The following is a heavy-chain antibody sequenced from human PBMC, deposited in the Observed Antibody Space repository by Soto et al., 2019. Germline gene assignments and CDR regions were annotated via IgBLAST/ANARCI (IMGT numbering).Heavy chain of an antibody. D-gene: IGHD3-22*01. V-gene: IGHV3-11*01. CDR3: VRPYYSSSWFPFDR. CDR1: GFDFGDYY. Sequence: PGGSLRLSCTASGFDFGDYYMSWIRQAPGKGLEWVSYIDSDDGITHYTDSVKGRFTISRDDAKKSLYLQMNSLRVEDTALYYCVRPYYSSSWFPFDRRAQGTPVPVSA. J-gene: IGHJ5*02. CDR2: IDSDDGIT.